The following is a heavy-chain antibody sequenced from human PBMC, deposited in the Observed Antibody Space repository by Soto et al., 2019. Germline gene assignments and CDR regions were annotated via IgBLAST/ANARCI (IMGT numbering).Heavy chain of an antibody. CDR1: GFTFSSYA. J-gene: IGHJ4*02. CDR3: AKDPPAGILFDY. Sequence: PGGSLRLSCAASGFTFSSYAMSWVRQAPGKGLEWVSVISGIGDITYYADSVKGRFTISRDNSKNTLYLQMNSLRAEDTAFYFCAKDPPAGILFDYWGQGTLVTSPQ. V-gene: IGHV3-23*01. CDR2: ISGIGDIT.